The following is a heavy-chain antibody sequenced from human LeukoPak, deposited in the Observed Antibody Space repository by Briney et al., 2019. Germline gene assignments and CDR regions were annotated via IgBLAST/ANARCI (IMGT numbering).Heavy chain of an antibody. Sequence: SQTLSLTCTVSGGSISSGSYYWSWIRQPAGKGLEWIGRIYTSGSTNYNPSLKSRVTISVDTSKNQFSLKLSSVTAADTAVYYCARGGIAFDSSGWYYFDYWGQGTLVTVSS. J-gene: IGHJ4*02. CDR1: GGSISSGSYY. D-gene: IGHD6-19*01. V-gene: IGHV4-61*02. CDR2: IYTSGST. CDR3: ARGGIAFDSSGWYYFDY.